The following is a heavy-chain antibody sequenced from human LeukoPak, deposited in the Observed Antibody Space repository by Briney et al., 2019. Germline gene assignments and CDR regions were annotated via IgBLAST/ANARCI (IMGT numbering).Heavy chain of an antibody. V-gene: IGHV4-59*08. Sequence: PSETLSLTCTVSGGSISSYYWSWIRQPPGKGLEWIGYIYYSGSTNCNPSLKSRVTISVDTSKNQFSLKLSSVTAADTAVYSCARLANYDFWRGPYPHDAFDIWGQGTMVTVSS. D-gene: IGHD3-3*01. J-gene: IGHJ3*02. CDR2: IYYSGST. CDR1: GGSISSYY. CDR3: ARLANYDFWRGPYPHDAFDI.